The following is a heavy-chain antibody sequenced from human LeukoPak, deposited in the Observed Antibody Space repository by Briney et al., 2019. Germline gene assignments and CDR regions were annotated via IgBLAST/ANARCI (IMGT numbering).Heavy chain of an antibody. CDR3: ARDRVGATDY. Sequence: GGSLRLSCVVSGFSFSSYSMNWVRQAPGKGLEWVSTISSGTGSYIYYADSVRGRFTISRDNAKDSLYLQMNSLRAEDTAVYYCARDRVGATDYWGQGTLVTVSS. CDR1: GFSFSSYS. V-gene: IGHV3-21*04. J-gene: IGHJ4*02. CDR2: ISSGTGSYI. D-gene: IGHD1-26*01.